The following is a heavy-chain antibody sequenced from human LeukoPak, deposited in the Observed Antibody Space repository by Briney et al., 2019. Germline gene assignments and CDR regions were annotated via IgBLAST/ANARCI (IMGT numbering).Heavy chain of an antibody. D-gene: IGHD6-19*01. CDR1: GGSLSSGDYY. J-gene: IGHJ6*03. V-gene: IGHV4-30-2*01. CDR3: GRCPPSGWSKYYYSYYMDV. CDR2: IYHSGTP. Sequence: PSETLSLTCTVSGGSLSSGDYYWSWIRQPPGKGLEWIGYIYHSGTPYYNPSLKSRVIISVDRSKNQFSLKLSSVTAADTAVYYCGRCPPSGWSKYYYSYYMDVWGKGTTVTVSS.